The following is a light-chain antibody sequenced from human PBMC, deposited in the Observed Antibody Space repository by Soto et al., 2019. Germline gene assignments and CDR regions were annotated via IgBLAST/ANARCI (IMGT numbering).Light chain of an antibody. CDR3: LRYGDSPTAYT. CDR2: GAS. V-gene: IGKV3-20*01. CDR1: QSVNSRD. Sequence: EIVLTQSPGTLSLSPGERATLSCRASQSVNSRDLAWYRQTPGQAPSLLIYGASNRATGIPDRFSGSGSGTDFTLTISRLEPEHFAVYYCLRYGDSPTAYTFGQGTKLEIK. J-gene: IGKJ2*01.